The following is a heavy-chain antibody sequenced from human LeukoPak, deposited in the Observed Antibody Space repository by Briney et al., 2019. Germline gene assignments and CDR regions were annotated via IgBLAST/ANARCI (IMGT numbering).Heavy chain of an antibody. CDR2: IYTSGST. J-gene: IGHJ4*02. V-gene: IGHV4-4*07. Sequence: SETLSLTCTVSGGSISSYFWSWIRQPAGKGLEWIGRIYTSGSTNYNPSLKSRVTMSVDTSKNQFSLKLSSVTAADTAVYYCARDRSGYDYWYFDYWGQGTLVTVSS. CDR3: ARDRSGYDYWYFDY. CDR1: GGSISSYF. D-gene: IGHD5-12*01.